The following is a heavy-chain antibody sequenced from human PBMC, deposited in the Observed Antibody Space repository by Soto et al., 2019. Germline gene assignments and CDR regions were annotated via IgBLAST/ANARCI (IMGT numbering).Heavy chain of an antibody. D-gene: IGHD1-1*01. CDR1: GGSFSGYY. J-gene: IGHJ5*02. CDR3: AIGLWQRAWLDP. V-gene: IGHV4-34*01. CDR2: INHSGST. Sequence: SETLSLTCAVYGGSFSGYYWSWIRQPPGKGLEWIGEINHSGSTNYNPSVKSRFTISVDTSKNQFSLKLCSVTAADTAVYYFAIGLWQRAWLDPWGQGTLVTVSS.